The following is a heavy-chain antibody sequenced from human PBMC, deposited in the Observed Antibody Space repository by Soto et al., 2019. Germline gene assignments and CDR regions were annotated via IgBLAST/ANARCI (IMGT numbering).Heavy chain of an antibody. CDR2: IYYSGST. CDR1: GGSISNYY. D-gene: IGHD3-22*01. Sequence: KTSETLSLTCTVSGGSISNYYWNWIRQPPGKGLEWIGYIYYSGSTYYNPSLKSRVTISVDTSKNQFSLNLNSVTAADTAVYYCARGNYFDRSWFDPWGQGTLVTVSS. V-gene: IGHV4-59*01. CDR3: ARGNYFDRSWFDP. J-gene: IGHJ5*02.